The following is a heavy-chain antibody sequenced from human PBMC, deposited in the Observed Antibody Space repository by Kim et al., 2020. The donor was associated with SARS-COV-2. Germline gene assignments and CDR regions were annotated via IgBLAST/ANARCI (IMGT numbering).Heavy chain of an antibody. CDR2: AYYIGNT. CDR1: GGSLSSSSYY. J-gene: IGHJ6*03. D-gene: IGHD6-19*01. CDR3: ARHQRCSSGWYVAFYYYCMDV. Sequence: SETLSLTCTVSGGSLSSSSYYWGWIRQPPGKGLEWIGTAYYIGNTYYNPSLKSRVTISVDTSKNQFSLKLGSVTAADTAVYYCARHQRCSSGWYVAFYYYCMDVWGKGTTVTVSS. V-gene: IGHV4-39*01.